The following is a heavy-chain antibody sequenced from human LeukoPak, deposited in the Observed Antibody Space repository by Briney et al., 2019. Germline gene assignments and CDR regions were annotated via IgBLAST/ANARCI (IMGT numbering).Heavy chain of an antibody. Sequence: SSETLSLTCTVSGGSISSYYWSWIRQPAGKGLEWIGRIYTSGTTHYNPSLKSRVTISVDTSKNQFSLKLSFVTAADTAVYYCARLVRMVRGVRPADYWGQGTMVTVSS. D-gene: IGHD3-10*01. J-gene: IGHJ4*02. CDR1: GGSISSYY. V-gene: IGHV4-4*07. CDR2: IYTSGTT. CDR3: ARLVRMVRGVRPADY.